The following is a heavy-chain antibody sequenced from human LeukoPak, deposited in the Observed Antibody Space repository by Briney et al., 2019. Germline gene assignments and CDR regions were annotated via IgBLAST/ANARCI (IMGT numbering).Heavy chain of an antibody. D-gene: IGHD4-4*01. CDR3: GRVGDDYNDNY. J-gene: IGHJ4*02. V-gene: IGHV3-66*01. Sequence: GGSLRLSCTASGFTVRSDYMGWVPEAPEKGLEGVSLISSGGSTYFADSLKGRFPLSRDHSKNPPALQMNHLGAEDTAVYYCGRVGDDYNDNYWGQGTLVTVSS. CDR2: ISSGGST. CDR1: GFTVRSDY.